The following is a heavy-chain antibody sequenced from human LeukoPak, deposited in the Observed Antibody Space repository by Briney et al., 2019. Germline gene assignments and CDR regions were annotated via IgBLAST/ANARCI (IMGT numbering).Heavy chain of an antibody. CDR3: AADLGITLNRAVLEVMDV. D-gene: IGHD3-10*01. CDR2: IVVGSGKT. Sequence: SVKVSCKTSGFTFIGSVVQWVRQARGQRLEWIGWIVVGSGKTNYAQKFQERVTITRDMSTSTAYMEVSSLRAEDTAVYYCAADLGITLNRAVLEVMDVWGKGTTVTVSS. V-gene: IGHV1-58*01. CDR1: GFTFIGSV. J-gene: IGHJ6*03.